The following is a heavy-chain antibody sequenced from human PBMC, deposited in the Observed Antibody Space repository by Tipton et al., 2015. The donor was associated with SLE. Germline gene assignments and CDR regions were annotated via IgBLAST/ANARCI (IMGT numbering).Heavy chain of an antibody. D-gene: IGHD3-3*01. J-gene: IGHJ4*02. CDR1: GGSFSGYY. CDR3: ASTYYDFWSGSINGVFDY. CDR2: INHSGST. V-gene: IGHV4-34*01. Sequence: TLSLTCAVYGGSFSGYYWSWIRQPPGKGLEWIGEINHSGSTNYNPSLKSRVTISVDTSKNQFSLKLSSVTAADTAVYYCASTYYDFWSGSINGVFDYWGQGTLVTVSS.